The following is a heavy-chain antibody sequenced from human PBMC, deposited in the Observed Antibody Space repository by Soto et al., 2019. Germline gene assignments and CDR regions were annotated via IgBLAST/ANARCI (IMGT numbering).Heavy chain of an antibody. J-gene: IGHJ6*02. Sequence: PGGSLRLSCAVSGFTFGTYSMNWVRQAAGKGLEWIAYISYDSDTIQYADSVKGRFTISRDNAKNSLYLQMNSLRDEDTAVYYCARLYYDYVWGQGTTVIVSS. CDR3: ARLYYDYV. CDR1: GFTFGTYS. CDR2: ISYDSDTI. V-gene: IGHV3-48*02. D-gene: IGHD3-3*01.